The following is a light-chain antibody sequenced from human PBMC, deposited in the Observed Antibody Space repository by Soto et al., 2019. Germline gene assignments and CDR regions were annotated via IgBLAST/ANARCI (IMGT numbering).Light chain of an antibody. Sequence: SYELTQPPSVSVSPGQPTSIACSGDKLGNKYSCWYQQKPGQSPVLVIYQDTKRPSGIPERFSGSNSGNTATLTISGTQAIDEADYYCQAWDSSTVVFGGGTKLTVL. CDR1: KLGNKY. CDR3: QAWDSSTVV. J-gene: IGLJ2*01. CDR2: QDT. V-gene: IGLV3-1*01.